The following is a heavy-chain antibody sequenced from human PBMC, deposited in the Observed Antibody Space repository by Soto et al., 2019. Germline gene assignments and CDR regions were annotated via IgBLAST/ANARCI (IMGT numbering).Heavy chain of an antibody. V-gene: IGHV1-2*02. Sequence: ASVKVSCKASGYTFTGYYMHWVRQAPGQGLEWMGWINPNSGGTNYAQKFQGRVTMTRDTSISTAYMELSRLRSDDTAVYYCARRRDQPRRAAKLLFFDYWGQGTLVTVS. CDR1: GYTFTGYY. D-gene: IGHD6-13*01. CDR3: ARRRDQPRRAAKLLFFDY. CDR2: INPNSGGT. J-gene: IGHJ4*02.